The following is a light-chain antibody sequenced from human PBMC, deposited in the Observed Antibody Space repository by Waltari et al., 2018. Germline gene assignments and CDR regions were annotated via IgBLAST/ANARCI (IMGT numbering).Light chain of an antibody. CDR3: QQSYSAPPS. CDR1: QTISTN. V-gene: IGKV1-39*01. Sequence: DIQMTQSPSSLSASLGDRVTITCPASQTISTNLNWYQHGPGNVPKLLIYAETVVQSGVPSRFSGSGSGTDFTLTIRSLQPEDFVFYFCQQSYSAPPSFGGGTKVDVK. CDR2: AET. J-gene: IGKJ4*01.